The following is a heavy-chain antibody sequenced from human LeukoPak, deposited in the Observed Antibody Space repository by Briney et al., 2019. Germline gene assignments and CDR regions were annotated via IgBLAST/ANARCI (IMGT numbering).Heavy chain of an antibody. CDR2: IDYSGST. J-gene: IGHJ4*02. Sequence: PSETLSLTCAVYGGSFSGYYWSWIRQPPGKGLEWIGYIDYSGSTNYNPSLKSRVTISVDTSKNQFSLKLSSVTAADTAVYYCARGGYNIWEYYFGYWGQGTLVTVSS. D-gene: IGHD5-24*01. CDR1: GGSFSGYY. V-gene: IGHV4-59*01. CDR3: ARGGYNIWEYYFGY.